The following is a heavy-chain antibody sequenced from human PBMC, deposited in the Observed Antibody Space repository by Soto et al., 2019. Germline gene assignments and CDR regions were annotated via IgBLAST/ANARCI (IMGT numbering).Heavy chain of an antibody. J-gene: IGHJ4*02. CDR1: GFTFSAHS. Sequence: GGSLRLSCEASGFTFSAHSMNWVRQAPGKGLEWVSSISGTSSYIYYSDSVKGRFTISRDNSKNTLYLQMNSLRAEDTAVYYCAKDLHSSSFDYWGQGTLVTVSS. CDR3: AKDLHSSSFDY. D-gene: IGHD6-13*01. CDR2: ISGTSSYI. V-gene: IGHV3-21*04.